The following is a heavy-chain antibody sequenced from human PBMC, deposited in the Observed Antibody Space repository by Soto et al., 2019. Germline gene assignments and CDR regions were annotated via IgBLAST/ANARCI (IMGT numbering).Heavy chain of an antibody. V-gene: IGHV4-31*03. Sequence: LSETLSLTCTVSCGSISSGGYYWSWIRQHPGKGLEWIGYIYYSGSTYYNPSLKSRVTISVDTSKNQFSLKLSSVTAADTAVYYCAREVIKVSTYNWFDPWGQGTLVTVSS. J-gene: IGHJ5*02. CDR1: CGSISSGGYY. CDR3: AREVIKVSTYNWFDP. CDR2: IYYSGST. D-gene: IGHD3-10*01.